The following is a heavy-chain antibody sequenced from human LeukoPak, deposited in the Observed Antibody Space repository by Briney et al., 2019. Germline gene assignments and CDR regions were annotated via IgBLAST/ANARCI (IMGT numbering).Heavy chain of an antibody. CDR3: ARGDIVVVPAATETPDI. CDR2: INPNSGGT. V-gene: IGHV1-2*02. CDR1: GYTFTSYG. D-gene: IGHD2-2*01. J-gene: IGHJ3*02. Sequence: ASVKVSCKASGYTFTSYGITWVRQAPGQGLEWMGWINPNSGGTNYAQKFQGRVTMTRDTSISTAYMELSRLRSDDTAVYYCARGDIVVVPAATETPDIWGQGTMVTVSS.